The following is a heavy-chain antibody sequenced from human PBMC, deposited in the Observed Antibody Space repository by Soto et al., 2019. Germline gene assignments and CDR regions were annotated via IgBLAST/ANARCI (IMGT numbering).Heavy chain of an antibody. Sequence: PGGSLRLSCAASGFTFSIYSMNWVRQAPGKGLEWVSSISSSSSYIYYADSVKGRFTISRDNAKNSLYLQMNSLRAEDTAVYYCASLRIPAPTTPFDYWGQGTLVTVSS. CDR3: ASLRIPAPTTPFDY. J-gene: IGHJ4*02. CDR2: ISSSSSYI. D-gene: IGHD1-1*01. V-gene: IGHV3-21*01. CDR1: GFTFSIYS.